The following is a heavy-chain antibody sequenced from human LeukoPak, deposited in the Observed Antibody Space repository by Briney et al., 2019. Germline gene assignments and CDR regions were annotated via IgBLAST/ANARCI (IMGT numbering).Heavy chain of an antibody. J-gene: IGHJ4*02. CDR3: ARQSRSSSYPRYFDC. Sequence: ASETLSLTCAVSGGSISSSSYYWGWIRQPPGKGLEWIGSIYYSGSTYYNPSLKSRVTISVDTSKNQFSLKLSSVTAADTAVYYCARQSRSSSYPRYFDCWGQGTLVTVSS. D-gene: IGHD3-22*01. CDR2: IYYSGST. CDR1: GGSISSSSYY. V-gene: IGHV4-39*01.